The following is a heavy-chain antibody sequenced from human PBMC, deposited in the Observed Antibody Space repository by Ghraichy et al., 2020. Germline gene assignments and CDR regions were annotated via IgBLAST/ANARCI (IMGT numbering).Heavy chain of an antibody. CDR2: IYDSGST. CDR3: AKTSKPGYFFDY. V-gene: IGHV4-4*09. CDR1: AGSISSYY. D-gene: IGHD1-14*01. Sequence: SETLSLTCSVSAGSISSYYWSWIRQPPGKGLEWIGYIYDSGSTNYSPSLKSRVSISVDTSKNQFSLKLRSVSAADTAVYFCAKTSKPGYFFDYWGQGTLVTVSS. J-gene: IGHJ4*02.